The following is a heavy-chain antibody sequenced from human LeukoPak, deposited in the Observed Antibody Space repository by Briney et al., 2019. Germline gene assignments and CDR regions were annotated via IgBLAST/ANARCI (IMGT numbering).Heavy chain of an antibody. CDR2: ISSSGSTI. J-gene: IGHJ4*02. CDR3: ARETAVISDFDY. CDR1: GFTFSSYS. V-gene: IGHV3-48*04. Sequence: GGSLRLSCAASGFTFSSYSMNWVRQAPGKGLEWVSYISSSGSTIYYADSVKGRFTISRDNAKNSLYLQMNSLRAEDTAVYYCARETAVISDFDYWGQGTLVTVSS. D-gene: IGHD3-16*02.